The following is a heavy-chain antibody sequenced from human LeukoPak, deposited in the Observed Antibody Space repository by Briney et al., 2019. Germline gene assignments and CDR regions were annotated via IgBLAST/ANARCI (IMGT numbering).Heavy chain of an antibody. J-gene: IGHJ6*03. Sequence: SETLSLTCTVSGGSISSSSYYWGWIRQPPGKGLEWIGSIYYSGSTYYNPSLKSRVTISVDTSKNQFSLKLSSVTAADTAVYYCASGIAARFYYYYMDVWGKGTTVTVSS. V-gene: IGHV4-39*07. CDR1: GGSISSSSYY. CDR2: IYYSGST. D-gene: IGHD6-6*01. CDR3: ASGIAARFYYYYMDV.